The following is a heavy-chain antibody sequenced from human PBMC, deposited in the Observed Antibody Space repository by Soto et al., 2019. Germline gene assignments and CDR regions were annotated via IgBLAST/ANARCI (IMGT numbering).Heavy chain of an antibody. CDR3: ARGRPTGYSYYGMDA. CDR2: ISSSSTFI. J-gene: IGHJ6*02. Sequence: PXESLKISCAASGFTFNSYSMNWVRQAPGKGLEWVSSISSSSTFIYDADSVKGRFSISRDNAKNSLFLQMNSLRAEDTAVYFCARGRPTGYSYYGMDAWGQGTTVTVSS. CDR1: GFTFNSYS. V-gene: IGHV3-21*01. D-gene: IGHD1-1*01.